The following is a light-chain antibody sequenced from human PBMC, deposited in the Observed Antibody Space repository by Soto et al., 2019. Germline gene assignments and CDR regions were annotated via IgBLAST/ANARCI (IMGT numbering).Light chain of an antibody. CDR2: EVS. CDR3: ISYTSSSTKV. Sequence: QSALTQPASVSGSPGQSITISCTGTSSDVGGDSYVSWYQQHPGKAPKLMIYEVSNRPSGVSNRFSGSKSGNTASLTISGLQAEDEADYYCISYTSSSTKVFGGGTKLTVL. J-gene: IGLJ3*02. V-gene: IGLV2-14*01. CDR1: SSDVGGDSY.